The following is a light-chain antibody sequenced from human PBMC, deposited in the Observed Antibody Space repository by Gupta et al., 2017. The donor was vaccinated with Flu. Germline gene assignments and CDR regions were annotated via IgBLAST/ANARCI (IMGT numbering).Light chain of an antibody. V-gene: IGLV2-14*01. CDR3: SSYTKANTVVV. Sequence: SSDIGGYDYVSWYQQHPGKAPKLMLFEVSRRPAGSSDRFSGSRSGNTASLTISGLLAEDEAFYYCSSYTKANTVVVFGGGTKLTVL. J-gene: IGLJ2*01. CDR2: EVS. CDR1: SSDIGGYDY.